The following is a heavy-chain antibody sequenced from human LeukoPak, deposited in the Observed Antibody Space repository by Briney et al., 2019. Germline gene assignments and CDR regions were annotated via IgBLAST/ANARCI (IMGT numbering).Heavy chain of an antibody. Sequence: PGGSLRLSCAASGFTFSSYAMSWVRQAPGKGLECVSAISGSGGSTYYADSVKGRFTISRDNSKNTLYLQMNRLRVEDTAVYYCAKHGSYDSSGPRSFAYWGQGTLVTVSS. CDR3: AKHGSYDSSGPRSFAY. V-gene: IGHV3-23*01. D-gene: IGHD3-22*01. CDR2: ISGSGGST. CDR1: GFTFSSYA. J-gene: IGHJ4*02.